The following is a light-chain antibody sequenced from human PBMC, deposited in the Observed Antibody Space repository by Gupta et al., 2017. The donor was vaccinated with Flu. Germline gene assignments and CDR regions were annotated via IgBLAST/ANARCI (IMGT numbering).Light chain of an antibody. CDR2: EVS. CDR3: HSYAGSNNG. Sequence: QSALTQPPSASGSPGQSVTISCTGTSSDVGGYNYVSWYQQHPGQAPILMMYEVSKRPAGVPDRFSGSKSGKTVLLTVSGLQADEEADYYCHSYAGSNNGFGTGTKLTVL. J-gene: IGLJ1*01. V-gene: IGLV2-8*01. CDR1: SSDVGGYNY.